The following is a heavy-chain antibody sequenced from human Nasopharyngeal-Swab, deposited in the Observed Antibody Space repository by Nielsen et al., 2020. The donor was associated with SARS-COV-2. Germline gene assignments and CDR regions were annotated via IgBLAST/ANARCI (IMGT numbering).Heavy chain of an antibody. CDR3: ARGYCSGGSCYRYYYYYMDV. V-gene: IGHV4-4*02. Sequence: WIRQPPGKGLEWIGEIYHSGSTNYNPSLKSRVTISVDTSKNQFSLKLSSVTAADTAVYYCARGYCSGGSCYRYYYYYMDVWGKGTTVTVSS. J-gene: IGHJ6*03. D-gene: IGHD2-15*01. CDR2: IYHSGST.